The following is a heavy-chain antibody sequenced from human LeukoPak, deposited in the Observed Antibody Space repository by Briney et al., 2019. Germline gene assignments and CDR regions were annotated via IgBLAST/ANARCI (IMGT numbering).Heavy chain of an antibody. CDR1: GFTFSDYY. CDR2: ISSSGSTI. J-gene: IGHJ4*02. V-gene: IGHV3-11*04. Sequence: GGSLRLSCAASGFTFSDYYMSWIRQAPGKGLEWVSYISSSGSTIYYADSVKGRFTISRDNAKNSLYLQMKSLRTEDTAVYYCAKVLPSGWYAFPFDYWGQGTLVTVSS. CDR3: AKVLPSGWYAFPFDY. D-gene: IGHD6-19*01.